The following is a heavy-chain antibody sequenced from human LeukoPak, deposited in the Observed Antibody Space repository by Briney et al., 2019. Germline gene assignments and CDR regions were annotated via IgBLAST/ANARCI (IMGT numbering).Heavy chain of an antibody. J-gene: IGHJ6*02. V-gene: IGHV4-59*08. CDR3: GRRIAAAGTNNYFGIDV. CDR1: GGSISSYY. D-gene: IGHD6-13*01. Sequence: SETLSLTCTVSGGSISSYYWSWLRQPPGKGLEWIGYIYYSGSTNYNPSLKSRVTISVDTSKNQFSLRVSSVTAADTAVYYCGRRIAAAGTNNYFGIDVWGQGTTATVSS. CDR2: IYYSGST.